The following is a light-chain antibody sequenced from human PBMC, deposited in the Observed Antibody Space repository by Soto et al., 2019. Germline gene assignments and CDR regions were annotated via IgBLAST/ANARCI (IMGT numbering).Light chain of an antibody. J-gene: IGKJ4*01. CDR3: QQYDNWPPLT. V-gene: IGKV3-15*01. CDR1: QSVGTN. CDR2: GAS. Sequence: VVMTQSPATLSVSPGERAILSCRAGQSVGTNLAWYQQKPGQAPRLFIYGASTRATGIPARFSGSGSGTEFTLTISSLQSEDFAFYFCQQYDNWPPLTFGGGTKVEIK.